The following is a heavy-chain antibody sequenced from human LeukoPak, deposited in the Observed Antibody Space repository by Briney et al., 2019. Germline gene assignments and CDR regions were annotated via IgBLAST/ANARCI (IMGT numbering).Heavy chain of an antibody. D-gene: IGHD5-18*01. CDR3: ARDGPGYSYGFEPLYFDY. CDR2: IIPIFGTA. Sequence: SVKVSCKASGGTFSSYAISWVRQAPGQGLEWMGGIIPIFGTANYAQKFQGRVTITADESTSTAYMELSSLRSEDTAVYYCARDGPGYSYGFEPLYFDYWGQGTLATVSS. J-gene: IGHJ4*02. V-gene: IGHV1-69*13. CDR1: GGTFSSYA.